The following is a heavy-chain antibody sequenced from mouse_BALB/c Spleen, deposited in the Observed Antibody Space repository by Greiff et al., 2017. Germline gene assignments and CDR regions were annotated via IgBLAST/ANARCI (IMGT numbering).Heavy chain of an antibody. V-gene: IGHV5-4*02. D-gene: IGHD2-12*01. CDR3: ARDYEGSFAY. CDR2: IGDGGSYT. CDR1: GFTFSDYY. J-gene: IGHJ3*01. Sequence: EVKLVESGGGLVKPGGSLKLSCAASGFTFSDYYMYWVRQTPEKRLEWVATIGDGGSYTYYPDSVKGRFTISRDNAKNNLYLQMSSLKSEDTAMYYCARDYEGSFAYWGQGTLVTVSA.